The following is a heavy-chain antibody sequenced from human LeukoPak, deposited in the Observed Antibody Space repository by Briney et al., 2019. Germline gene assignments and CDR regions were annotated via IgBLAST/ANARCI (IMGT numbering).Heavy chain of an antibody. V-gene: IGHV3-74*01. J-gene: IGHJ4*02. CDR1: GFTFSRYA. CDR2: INSDGSST. Sequence: PGGSLRLSCSASGFTFSRYAMHWVRQAPGKGLVWVSRINSDGSSTSYADSVKGRFTISRDNAKNTLYLQMNSLRAEDTAVYYCARDPYYYDSSGYPFDYWGQGTLVTVSS. CDR3: ARDPYYYDSSGYPFDY. D-gene: IGHD3-22*01.